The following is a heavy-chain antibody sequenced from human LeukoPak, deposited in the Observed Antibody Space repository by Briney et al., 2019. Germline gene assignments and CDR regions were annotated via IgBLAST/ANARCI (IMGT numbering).Heavy chain of an antibody. D-gene: IGHD6-19*01. CDR2: IYSSGSS. CDR3: ARDMTGSGWNDAFDI. CDR1: GCSIRSESYY. J-gene: IGHJ3*02. Sequence: SETLSLTCSGSGCSIRSESYYRRWIRQPAGKGLEWIGRIYSSGSSKFNPSLKSRVTISIDTSKNQFSLNLSSVTAADTAVYYCARDMTGSGWNDAFDIWGQGTMVTVSS. V-gene: IGHV4-61*02.